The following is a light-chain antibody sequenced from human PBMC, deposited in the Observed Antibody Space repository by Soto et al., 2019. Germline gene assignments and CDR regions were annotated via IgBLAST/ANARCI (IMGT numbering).Light chain of an antibody. J-gene: IGLJ1*01. CDR2: EVT. CDR3: SSYTNINTRACV. Sequence: QSVLTQPASVSGSPGQSITISCTGTSSDVAGYNYVSWYQHHPGKAPKLMIYEVTNRPSGVSNRFSGSKSGNTASLTISGLQAEDEAEYYCSSYTNINTRACVFGTGTKVTVL. V-gene: IGLV2-14*01. CDR1: SSDVAGYNY.